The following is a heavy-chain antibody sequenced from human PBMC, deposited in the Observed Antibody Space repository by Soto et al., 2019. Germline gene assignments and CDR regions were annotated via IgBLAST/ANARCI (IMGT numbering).Heavy chain of an antibody. V-gene: IGHV1-69*12. Sequence: QVQLVQSGAEVLKPWSSVKVSCHASGDTFDTCAIRWVRQATGQGLEWMGGIIPIFRTPDYAQKFQGRVTITADVSTSTAYMELPRLRSEDTAVYYCARDKDREQLGGNYYYALDVWGQGTTVTVSS. CDR1: GDTFDTCA. CDR2: IIPIFRTP. J-gene: IGHJ6*02. CDR3: ARDKDREQLGGNYYYALDV. D-gene: IGHD1-1*01.